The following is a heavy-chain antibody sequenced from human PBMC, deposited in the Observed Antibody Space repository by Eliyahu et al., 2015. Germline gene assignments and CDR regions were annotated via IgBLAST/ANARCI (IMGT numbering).Heavy chain of an antibody. D-gene: IGHD3/OR15-3a*01. Sequence: DVQLVESGGGLVQPGGSLRLSCAASGXSFGSCSMSWVGQAPAKGLEWVSYSRVNDGYTNYVDSVRGRFTISRDTTRNSLYLQMNSLRAEDTAVYYCARDFLDRYGMDVWGQGTTVTVSS. CDR3: ARDFLDRYGMDV. J-gene: IGHJ6*02. CDR2: SRVNDGYT. CDR1: GXSFGSCS. V-gene: IGHV3-21*01.